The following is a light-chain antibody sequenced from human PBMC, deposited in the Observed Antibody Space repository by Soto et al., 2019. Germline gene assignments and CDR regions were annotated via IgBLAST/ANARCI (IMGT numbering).Light chain of an antibody. V-gene: IGLV3-21*02. CDR1: NIGSKS. CDR3: QVWDSSSDQPVV. CDR2: DDS. J-gene: IGLJ2*01. Sequence: SYVLTQPPSVSVAPGQTARITCGRDNIGSKSVHWYQQKPGQVPVPVVYDDSDRPSGIPERYSGSNSGNTATLTISRVEAGDEADYYCQVWDSSSDQPVVFGGGTKLTVL.